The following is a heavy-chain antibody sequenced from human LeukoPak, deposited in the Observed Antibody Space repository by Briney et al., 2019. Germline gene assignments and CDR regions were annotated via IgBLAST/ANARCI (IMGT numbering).Heavy chain of an antibody. J-gene: IGHJ4*02. CDR2: ICGSGDST. CDR3: VGASGGSCYSAAAY. D-gene: IGHD2-15*01. Sequence: GGSLRLSCAASGFTFNRSAMSWLRQAPGKGLEWVSAICGSGDSTFYADSVKGRFTISRDNSKNTLYLQMDSLRAEDTAVYYCVGASGGSCYSAAAYWGQGTLVTVSS. V-gene: IGHV3-23*01. CDR1: GFTFNRSA.